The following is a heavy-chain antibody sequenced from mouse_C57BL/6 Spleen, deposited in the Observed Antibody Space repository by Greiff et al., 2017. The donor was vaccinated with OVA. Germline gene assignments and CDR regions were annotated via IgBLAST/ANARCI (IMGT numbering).Heavy chain of an antibody. J-gene: IGHJ4*01. CDR3: AYSPYAMDY. CDR2: IYPGSGST. CDR1: GYTFTSYW. Sequence: QVQLQQPGAELVKPGASVKMSCKASGYTFTSYWITWVKQRPGQGLEWIGDIYPGSGSTNYNEKFKGKATLTVDTSSRTAYMQLSSLTSEYSAVYYCAYSPYAMDYWGQGTSVTVSS. V-gene: IGHV1-55*01. D-gene: IGHD2-1*01.